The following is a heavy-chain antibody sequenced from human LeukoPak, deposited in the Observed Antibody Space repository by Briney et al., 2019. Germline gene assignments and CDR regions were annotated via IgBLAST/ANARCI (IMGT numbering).Heavy chain of an antibody. CDR1: GVSISSYY. V-gene: IGHV4-59*08. D-gene: IGHD1-26*01. J-gene: IGHJ5*02. Sequence: SETLSLTCTVSGVSISSYYWSWIRQSPGKGLEWVGYISHSGTTNYNPSLKSRVTISVDTSKNQLSLKLSSVTAADTAVYYCARGREEFDPWGQGTLVTVSS. CDR2: ISHSGTT. CDR3: ARGREEFDP.